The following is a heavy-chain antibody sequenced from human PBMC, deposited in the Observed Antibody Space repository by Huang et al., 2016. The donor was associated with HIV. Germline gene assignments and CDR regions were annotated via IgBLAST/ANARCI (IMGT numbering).Heavy chain of an antibody. J-gene: IGHJ6*02. CDR3: ARENEFCGSTNCHHYYYGLDV. CDR1: GGSISTSY. D-gene: IGHD2-2*01. V-gene: IGHV4-4*07. Sequence: QVQLQESGPGLVKPSATLSLTCTVSGGSISTSYWSWIRQSAGKGLEWIGRCYTRGNTNYNPSIRSRVTMSVDTSKNQFSLRLTSVTAADTAVYYCARENEFCGSTNCHHYYYGLDVWGQGTTVTVSS. CDR2: CYTRGNT.